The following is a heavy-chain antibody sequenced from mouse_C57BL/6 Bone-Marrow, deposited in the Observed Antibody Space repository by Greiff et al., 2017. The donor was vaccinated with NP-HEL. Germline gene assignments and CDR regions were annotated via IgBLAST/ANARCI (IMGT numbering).Heavy chain of an antibody. CDR3: AGGGSSGY. CDR2: ISYDGSN. V-gene: IGHV3-6*01. J-gene: IGHJ2*01. CDR1: GYSITSGYY. D-gene: IGHD1-1*01. Sequence: EVKVEESGPGLVKPSQSLSLTCSVTGYSITSGYYWNWIRQFPGNKLEWMGYISYDGSNNYNPSLKNRISITRDTSKNQFFLKLNSVTTEDAATYYCAGGGSSGYWGQGTTLTVSS.